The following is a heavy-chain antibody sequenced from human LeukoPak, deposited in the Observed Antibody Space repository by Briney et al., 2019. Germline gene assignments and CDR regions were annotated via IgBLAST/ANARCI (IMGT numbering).Heavy chain of an antibody. CDR2: IYSGGST. D-gene: IGHD3/OR15-3a*01. CDR1: GFTVSSNY. Sequence: PGGSLRLSCAASGFTVSSNYMSWVRQAPGKGLEWVSVIYSGGSTYYADSVKGRFTISRDNSKNTLYLQMNSLRADDTAVYYCARSSMIWPYHDYWGQGTLVTVSS. J-gene: IGHJ4*02. V-gene: IGHV3-53*01. CDR3: ARSSMIWPYHDY.